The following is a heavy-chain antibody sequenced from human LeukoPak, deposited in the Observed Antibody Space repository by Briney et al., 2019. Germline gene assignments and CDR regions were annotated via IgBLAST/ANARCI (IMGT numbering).Heavy chain of an antibody. V-gene: IGHV3-30*18. D-gene: IGHD5-18*01. Sequence: GGSLRLSCAASGFTLSSYGIHWVRQAPGKGLEWVAVISYDGSNKYYADSVKGRFTISRDNSKNTLYLQMNSLRAEDTAVYYCAKDPSVDTAMAGDHFDYWGQGTLVTVSS. J-gene: IGHJ4*02. CDR1: GFTLSSYG. CDR2: ISYDGSNK. CDR3: AKDPSVDTAMAGDHFDY.